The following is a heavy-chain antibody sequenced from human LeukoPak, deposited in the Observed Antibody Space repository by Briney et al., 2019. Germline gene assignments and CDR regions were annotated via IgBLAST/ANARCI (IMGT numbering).Heavy chain of an antibody. V-gene: IGHV3-74*01. CDR1: GFTFSSYW. CDR2: IHSEGNST. J-gene: IGHJ3*02. Sequence: QPGGSLRLSCAASGFTFSSYWMHWVRQAPGKGLVWVSRIHSEGNSTTYAASVKGRFTISRDNAKNTLYLQMNSLRAEDTAVYYCASTTVVPAAMGGYAFDIWAQETMVTVPS. D-gene: IGHD2-2*01. CDR3: ASTTVVPAAMGGYAFDI.